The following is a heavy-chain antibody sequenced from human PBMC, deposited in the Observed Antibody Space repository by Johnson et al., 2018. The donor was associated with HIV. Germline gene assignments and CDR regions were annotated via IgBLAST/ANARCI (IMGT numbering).Heavy chain of an antibody. CDR2: ISYDGSNK. V-gene: IGHV3-30-3*01. CDR3: ARVTNDAFDI. D-gene: IGHD4-11*01. CDR1: GFTFSSYA. Sequence: VQLVESGRGVVQPGRSLRLSCAASGFTFSSYAMHWVRQAPGKGLEWVAVISYDGSNKYYADSVKGRFTISRDNSKNTLYLQMNSLRAEDTAVYYCARVTNDAFDIWGQGTMVTVSS. J-gene: IGHJ3*02.